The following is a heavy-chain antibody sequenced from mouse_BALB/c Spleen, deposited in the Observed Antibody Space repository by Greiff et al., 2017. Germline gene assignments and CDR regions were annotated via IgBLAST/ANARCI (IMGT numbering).Heavy chain of an antibody. CDR1: GFTFSSYT. Sequence: EVKLVESGGGLVQPGGSLKLSCAASGFTFSSYTMSWVRQTPEKRLEWVAYISNGGGSTYYPDTVKGRFTISRDNAKNTLYLQMSSLKSEDTAMYYCARGYDYDFDYWGQGTTLTVSS. CDR2: ISNGGGST. CDR3: ARGYDYDFDY. D-gene: IGHD2-4*01. V-gene: IGHV5-12-2*01. J-gene: IGHJ2*01.